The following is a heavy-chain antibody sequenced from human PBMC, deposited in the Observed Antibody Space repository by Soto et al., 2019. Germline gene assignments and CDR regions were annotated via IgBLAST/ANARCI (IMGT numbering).Heavy chain of an antibody. J-gene: IGHJ1*01. Sequence: GWSLRLSCAASGFTFKDYYMTWIRQAPGERLQWVAYISETGTSMDYAESVKGRFTVSRENAKNLLYLHMSSLRAADTAVYYCAIDLVGRPKXWGYGTLLTLSX. CDR1: GFTFKDYY. V-gene: IGHV3-11*01. D-gene: IGHD1-26*01. CDR3: AIDLVGRPKX. CDR2: ISETGTSM.